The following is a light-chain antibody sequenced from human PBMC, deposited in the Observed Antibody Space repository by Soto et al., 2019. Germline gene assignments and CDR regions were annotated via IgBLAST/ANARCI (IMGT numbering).Light chain of an antibody. CDR1: QDINNY. Sequence: DIQMTQSPSSVYASVGDRVTITGQASQDINNYLNWYQQKPGKANKILIYDASNLERGVQSRFSGSGSGTDFTFTISSLQPEDFAVYYCKKYSSSPINCGGGTTGDLK. CDR3: KKYSSSPIN. V-gene: IGKV1-33*01. J-gene: IGKJ4*01. CDR2: DAS.